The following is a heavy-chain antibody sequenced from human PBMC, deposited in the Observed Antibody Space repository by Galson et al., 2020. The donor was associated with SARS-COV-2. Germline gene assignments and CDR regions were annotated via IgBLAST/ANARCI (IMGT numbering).Heavy chain of an antibody. D-gene: IGHD1-26*01. CDR2: ISYDGSNK. V-gene: IGHV3-30*03. CDR3: AACIVGATKREYYYYYGMDV. CDR1: GFTFSSYG. Sequence: GESLKISCAASGFTFSSYGMHWVRQAPGKGLEWVAVISYDGSNKYYADSATGRFTISRDNSKNTLYLQMNSLRAEDTAVYYCAACIVGATKREYYYYYGMDVWGQGTTVTVSS. J-gene: IGHJ6*02.